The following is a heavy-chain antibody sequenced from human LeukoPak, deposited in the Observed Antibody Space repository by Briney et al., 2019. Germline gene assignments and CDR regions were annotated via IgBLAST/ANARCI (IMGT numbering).Heavy chain of an antibody. CDR2: IRTHNRDT. CDR1: GYTFSSHG. Sequence: GASVKVSCKTSGYTFSSHGVTWVRQAPGQGLEWMGWIRTHNRDTDYAQNLQGRVTLTTDTSTNMVYMELRSLTSDDTAVYYCARVRYGDYQDALDIWGRGTMVIVS. J-gene: IGHJ3*02. V-gene: IGHV1-18*01. D-gene: IGHD2-21*02. CDR3: ARVRYGDYQDALDI.